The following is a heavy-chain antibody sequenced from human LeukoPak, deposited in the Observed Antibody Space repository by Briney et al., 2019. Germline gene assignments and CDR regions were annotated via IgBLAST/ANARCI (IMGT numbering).Heavy chain of an antibody. V-gene: IGHV1-69*10. CDR1: GGTFSCYA. J-gene: IGHJ4*01. Sequence: SVKVSCMSSGGTFSCYAISWVRQARGKGLEWMGGNISILGIANYAQKFQGRVTITAHKSTSTAYMELSSLRSEYTAVYWCAIDVMVRGVINGSYFDYSGHRAPCTVSS. CDR2: NISILGIA. D-gene: IGHD3-10*01. CDR3: AIDVMVRGVINGSYFDY.